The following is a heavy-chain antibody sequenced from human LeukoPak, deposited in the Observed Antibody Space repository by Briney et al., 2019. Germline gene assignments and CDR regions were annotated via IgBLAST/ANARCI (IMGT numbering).Heavy chain of an antibody. CDR1: GYTFTSYS. V-gene: IGHV1-18*01. CDR2: ISAYNGNT. D-gene: IGHD5-12*01. J-gene: IGHJ4*02. Sequence: ASVKVSCKASGYTFTSYSISWVRQAPGQGLEWMGWISAYNGNTNYAQKLQGRVTMTTDTSTSTAYMELRSLRSDDTAVYYCARDLSGYDPFDYWGQGTLVTVSS. CDR3: ARDLSGYDPFDY.